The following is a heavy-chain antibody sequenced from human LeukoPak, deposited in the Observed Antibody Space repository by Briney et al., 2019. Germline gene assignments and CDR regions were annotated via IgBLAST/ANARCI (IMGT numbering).Heavy chain of an antibody. V-gene: IGHV3-49*04. CDR2: VRSKAYGGTT. D-gene: IGHD3-16*01. Sequence: GGSLRLSCTASEFTFGDYAMSWVRQAPGKGQEWVSFVRSKAYGGTTEYAASVKGRFTISRDDSKSIAYLQMNSLKTEDTAVYYCTPTYYDHVWAFDIWGQGTMVTVSS. CDR1: EFTFGDYA. CDR3: TPTYYDHVWAFDI. J-gene: IGHJ3*02.